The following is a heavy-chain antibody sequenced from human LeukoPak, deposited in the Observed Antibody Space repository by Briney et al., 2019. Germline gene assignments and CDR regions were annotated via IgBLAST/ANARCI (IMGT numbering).Heavy chain of an antibody. CDR2: IYYSGST. V-gene: IGHV4-39*01. CDR1: GGSISSSSYY. CDR3: ASMLGQWLVGY. J-gene: IGHJ4*02. Sequence: SETLSLTCTVSGGSISSSSYYWGWIRQPPGKGLEWIGSIYYSGSTYYNPSLKSRVTISVDTSKNQFSLKLSSVTAADTAVYYCASMLGQWLVGYWGQGTLVTVSS. D-gene: IGHD6-19*01.